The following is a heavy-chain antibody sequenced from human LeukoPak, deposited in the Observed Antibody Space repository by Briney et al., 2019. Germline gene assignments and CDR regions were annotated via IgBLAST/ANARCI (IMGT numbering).Heavy chain of an antibody. V-gene: IGHV4-30-2*01. D-gene: IGHD3-10*01. Sequence: SETLSLTCAVSGGSISSGGYSWSWIRQPPGKGLGWIGYIYHSGSTYYNPSLKSRVTISVDRSKNQFSLKLSSVTAADTAVYYCASAPIPTVTMVRDATYYYGMDVWGQGTTVTVSS. J-gene: IGHJ6*02. CDR3: ASAPIPTVTMVRDATYYYGMDV. CDR1: GGSISSGGYS. CDR2: IYHSGST.